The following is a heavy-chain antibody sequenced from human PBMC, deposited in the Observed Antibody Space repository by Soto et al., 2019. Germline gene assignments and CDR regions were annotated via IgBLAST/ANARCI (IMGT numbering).Heavy chain of an antibody. D-gene: IGHD2-21*01. J-gene: IGHJ4*02. V-gene: IGHV4-39*01. CDR3: ARRPNVGIAFDY. CDR2: IYYSGST. CDR1: GGSISSSSYY. Sequence: NPSETLSLTCTVSGGSISSSSYYWGWIRQPPGKGLEWIGSIYYSGSTYYNPSLKSRVTISVDTSKNQFSLKLSSVTAADTAVYYCARRPNVGIAFDYWGQGTLVTVSS.